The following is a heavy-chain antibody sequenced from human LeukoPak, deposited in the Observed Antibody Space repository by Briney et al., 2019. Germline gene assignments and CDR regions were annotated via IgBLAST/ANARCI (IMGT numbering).Heavy chain of an antibody. D-gene: IGHD4-4*01. Sequence: SETLSLTCTVSGGSISSYYWSWIRQPPGKGLEWIGYIYYSGSTNYNPSLKSRVTISVDTSKNQFSLKLTSVTAADTAVYYCARTVTPPDWYFDLWGRGTLVTVSS. CDR1: GGSISSYY. CDR2: IYYSGST. CDR3: ARTVTPPDWYFDL. V-gene: IGHV4-59*08. J-gene: IGHJ2*01.